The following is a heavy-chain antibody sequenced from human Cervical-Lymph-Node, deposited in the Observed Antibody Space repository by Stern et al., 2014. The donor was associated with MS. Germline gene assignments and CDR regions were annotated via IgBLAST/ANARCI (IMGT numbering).Heavy chain of an antibody. J-gene: IGHJ4*02. CDR2: IYYSGST. CDR1: GGPISGGGYY. D-gene: IGHD4-17*01. CDR3: AREGLNTVPYFDH. Sequence: QVQLVESGPGLVKPSQTLSLTCSVSGGPISGGGYYLSWIRQHPGKGLEWIGHIYYSGSTAYNPSLRSRVTIAVDTSKNQFSLRLTSMTAADAAVYFCAREGLNTVPYFDHWGQGTRVTVSS. V-gene: IGHV4-31*03.